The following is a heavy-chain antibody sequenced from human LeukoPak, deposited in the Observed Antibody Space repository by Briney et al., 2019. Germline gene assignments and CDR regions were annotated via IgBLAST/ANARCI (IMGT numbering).Heavy chain of an antibody. CDR1: GGSISTYY. Sequence: SETLSLTCTVSGGSISTYYWSWMRQPPGKGLGWIGYIYYSGSTNYNPSLKSRVTISVDTSKNQFSLKLNSVTAADTAMYYCARGGVISLPALWGQGTLVTVSS. V-gene: IGHV4-59*01. CDR3: ARGGVISLPAL. CDR2: IYYSGST. J-gene: IGHJ4*02. D-gene: IGHD3-3*01.